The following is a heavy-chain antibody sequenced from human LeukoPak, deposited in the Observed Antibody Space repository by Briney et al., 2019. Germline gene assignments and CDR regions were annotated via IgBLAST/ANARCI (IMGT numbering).Heavy chain of an antibody. J-gene: IGHJ4*02. V-gene: IGHV4-59*01. CDR1: GGSISSYY. CDR3: AKDAHYYGSGSYFDGY. CDR2: IYYSGST. Sequence: PSETLSLTRTVSGGSISSYYWSWIRQPPGKGLEWIGYIYYSGSTNYKPSLKSRVTIPVDTSKNQFSLKLSSVTAADTAVYYCAKDAHYYGSGSYFDGYWGQGTLVTVSS. D-gene: IGHD3-10*01.